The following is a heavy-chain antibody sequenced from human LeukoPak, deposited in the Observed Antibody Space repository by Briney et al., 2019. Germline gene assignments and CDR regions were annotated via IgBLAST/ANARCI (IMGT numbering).Heavy chain of an antibody. Sequence: SETLSLTCTVSGGSISSYYWGWIRQPPGKGLEWIGSIYYSGSTYYNPSLKSRVTISVDTSKNQFSLKLSSVTAADTAVYYCAILPYCGGDCYSESYFDYWGQGTLVTVSS. CDR2: IYYSGST. CDR3: AILPYCGGDCYSESYFDY. J-gene: IGHJ4*02. V-gene: IGHV4-39*01. D-gene: IGHD2-21*02. CDR1: GGSISSYY.